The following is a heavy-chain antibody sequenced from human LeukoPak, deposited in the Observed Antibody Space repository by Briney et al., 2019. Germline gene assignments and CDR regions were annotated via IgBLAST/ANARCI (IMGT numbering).Heavy chain of an antibody. CDR3: ARGLRLLRRFDY. CDR1: GGSFSGYY. V-gene: IGHV4-34*01. Sequence: MSSETLSLTCAVYGGSFSGYYWSWIRQPPGKGLEWIGEINHSGSTNYNPSLKSRVTISVDTSKNQFSLKLSSVTAADTAVYYCARGLRLLRRFDYWGQGTLVTVSS. J-gene: IGHJ4*02. D-gene: IGHD1-26*01. CDR2: INHSGST.